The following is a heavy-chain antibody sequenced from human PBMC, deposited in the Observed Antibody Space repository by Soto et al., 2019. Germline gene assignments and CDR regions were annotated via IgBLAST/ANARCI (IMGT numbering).Heavy chain of an antibody. J-gene: IGHJ4*02. CDR3: ARSYSSGWEFDY. D-gene: IGHD6-25*01. CDR1: VFTFINYY. Sequence: PGGSLRLSCGSSVFTFINYYMSWIRQAPGKGLEWVSYISSTGRTIYYADSVKGRFTVSRDNAQNSLSLKLNSLRVEDTAVYYCARSYSSGWEFDYWGQGTQVTVSS. V-gene: IGHV3-11*01. CDR2: ISSTGRTI.